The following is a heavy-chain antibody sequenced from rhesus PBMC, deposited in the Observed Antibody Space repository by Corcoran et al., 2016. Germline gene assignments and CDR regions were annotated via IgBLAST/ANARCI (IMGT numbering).Heavy chain of an antibody. CDR1: GYTFTSYY. Sequence: QVQLVQSGAEVKKPGASVKLSCKASGYTFTSYYKNRVRPAPAQVLDWMGWINPSNGNTGYAQKFQGRVTMTRDTSTSTAYMELNSLRSEDTAVYYCAREDAAGYDAFDFWGQGLRVTVSS. V-gene: IGHV1S9*01. CDR3: AREDAAGYDAFDF. D-gene: IGHD6-31*01. CDR2: INPSNGNT. J-gene: IGHJ3*01.